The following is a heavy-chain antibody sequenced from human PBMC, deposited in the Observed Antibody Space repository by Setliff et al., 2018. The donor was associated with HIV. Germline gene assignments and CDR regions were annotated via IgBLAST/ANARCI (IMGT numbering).Heavy chain of an antibody. CDR3: TREPLGVVLYYYYYYMDV. J-gene: IGHJ6*03. CDR2: INSDGSST. D-gene: IGHD3-3*01. CDR1: GFTFSSYW. Sequence: GGSLRLSCAASGFTFSSYWMHWVRQAPGKGLVWVSHINSDGSSTSYAGSVKGRFTISRDEFNSLYLDMNSLKTEDTAVYYCTREPLGVVLYYYYYYMDVWGKGTTVTVSS. V-gene: IGHV3-74*01.